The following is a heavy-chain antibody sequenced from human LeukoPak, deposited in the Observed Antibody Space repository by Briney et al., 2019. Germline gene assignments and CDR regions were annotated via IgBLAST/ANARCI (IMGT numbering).Heavy chain of an antibody. D-gene: IGHD6-19*01. CDR3: ARDGAVAGISVGEFDY. V-gene: IGHV1-2*02. J-gene: IGHJ4*02. Sequence: ASVKVSCKASGYTFTGYYMHWVRQAPGQGLEWMGWINPNSGGTNYAQKFQGRVTMTRDTSISTVYMELSSLRSEDTAVYYCARDGAVAGISVGEFDYWGQGTLVTVSS. CDR1: GYTFTGYY. CDR2: INPNSGGT.